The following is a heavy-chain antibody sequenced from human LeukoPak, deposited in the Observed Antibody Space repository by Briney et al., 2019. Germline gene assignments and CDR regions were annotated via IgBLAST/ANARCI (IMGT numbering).Heavy chain of an antibody. J-gene: IGHJ4*02. V-gene: IGHV1-2*02. D-gene: IGHD6-6*01. CDR2: INPNSGGT. CDR3: AREHSSSSGKVFDY. CDR1: GYTFPGYY. Sequence: ASVKVSCKASGYTFPGYYMHWVRQAPGQGLEWMGWINPNSGGTNYAQKFQGRVTMTRDTSISTAYMELGRLRSDDTAVYYCAREHSSSSGKVFDYWGQGTLVTVSS.